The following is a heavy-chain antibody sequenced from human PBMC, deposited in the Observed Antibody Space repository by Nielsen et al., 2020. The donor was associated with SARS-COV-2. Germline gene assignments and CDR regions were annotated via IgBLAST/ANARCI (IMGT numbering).Heavy chain of an antibody. Sequence: GGSLRLSCAASGFTFSSYWMSWVRQAPGKGLEWVANIKQDGSEKYYVDSVKGRFTISRDNSKNTLYLQMNSLRAEDTAVYYCARDFGFNVLAGDAATFGIWGQGTMVTVSS. CDR1: GFTFSSYW. CDR2: IKQDGSEK. D-gene: IGHD3-16*01. CDR3: ARDFGFNVLAGDAATFGI. J-gene: IGHJ3*02. V-gene: IGHV3-7*01.